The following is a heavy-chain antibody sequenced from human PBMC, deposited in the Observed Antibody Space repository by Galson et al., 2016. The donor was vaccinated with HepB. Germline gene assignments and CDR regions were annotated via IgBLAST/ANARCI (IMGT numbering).Heavy chain of an antibody. CDR1: GLNVTSDY. Sequence: SLRLSCAASGLNVTSDYMHWVRQAPGKGLEWISVIYSGGTTFYADSVKGRFTISRDISKNTIYLQMSSLRAEDTAVYHCASELALSAYSTAGFFHHWGQGTPVSVSP. CDR3: ASELALSAYSTAGFFHH. J-gene: IGHJ1*01. V-gene: IGHV3-53*01. CDR2: IYSGGTT. D-gene: IGHD3-16*01.